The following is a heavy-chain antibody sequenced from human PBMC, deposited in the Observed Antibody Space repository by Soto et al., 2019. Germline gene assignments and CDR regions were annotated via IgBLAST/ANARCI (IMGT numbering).Heavy chain of an antibody. D-gene: IGHD2-15*01. CDR1: GYTFTSYD. Sequence: GASVKVSCKASGYTFTSYDINWVRQATGQGLEWMGWMNPNSGNTGYAQKFQGRVTMTRNTSISTAYMELSSLRSEDTAVYYCAREVHCSGGSCESNWFDPWGQGTLVTVSS. CDR2: MNPNSGNT. V-gene: IGHV1-8*01. CDR3: AREVHCSGGSCESNWFDP. J-gene: IGHJ5*02.